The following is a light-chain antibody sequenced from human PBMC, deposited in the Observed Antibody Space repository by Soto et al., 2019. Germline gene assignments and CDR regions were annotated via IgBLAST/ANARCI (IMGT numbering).Light chain of an antibody. V-gene: IGKV1-5*03. Sequence: DIQMTQSPSTLSASVGDGVIITCRASQTITTSLAWYRQKPGKAPKLLIYKASSLESGVPSRFSGSGSGTEFTLTISSLQPDDFATYYCQQYDSYSVRTFGQGTNVEI. J-gene: IGKJ1*01. CDR1: QTITTS. CDR3: QQYDSYSVRT. CDR2: KAS.